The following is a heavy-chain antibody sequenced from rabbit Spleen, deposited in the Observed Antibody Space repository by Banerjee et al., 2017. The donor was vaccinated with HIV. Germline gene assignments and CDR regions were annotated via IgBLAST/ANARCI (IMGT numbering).Heavy chain of an antibody. CDR1: GFSFSDRDV. D-gene: IGHD2-1*01. J-gene: IGHJ3*01. CDR2: IYGGDGSST. V-gene: IGHV1S45*01. CDR3: ARGSAAMTMVITGYYLSL. Sequence: QEQLVESGGGLVQPEGSLTLTCKASGFSFSDRDVMCWVRQAPGKGLEWIACIYGGDGSSTAYANWAKGRFTISKTSSTTVPLQMTRLTAADTATYFCARGSAAMTMVITGYYLSLWGQGTLVTVS.